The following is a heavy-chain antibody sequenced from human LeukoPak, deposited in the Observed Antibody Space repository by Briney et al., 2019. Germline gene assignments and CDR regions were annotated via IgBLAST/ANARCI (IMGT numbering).Heavy chain of an antibody. V-gene: IGHV3-74*01. Sequence: GGSLRLSCAASGFSFSSYWMHWVRQAPGKGLVWVARINSDGSSTSYADSVKGRFTISRDNAKNTLYLQMNRLRAEDTAVYYCATVVPAAIYWGQGTLVTVSS. J-gene: IGHJ4*02. CDR3: ATVVPAAIY. CDR2: INSDGSST. D-gene: IGHD2-2*01. CDR1: GFSFSSYW.